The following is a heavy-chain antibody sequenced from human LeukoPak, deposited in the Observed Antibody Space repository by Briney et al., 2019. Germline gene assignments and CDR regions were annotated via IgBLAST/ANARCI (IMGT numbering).Heavy chain of an antibody. Sequence: GGSLRLSCAASGFTVSSNYMSWVRQAPGKGLEWVSVIYGGGSTYYADSVKGRFTTSRDNSKNTLYLQTNSLRAEDTAVYYCARGGISVAGTMEAFDIWGQGTMVTVSS. CDR2: IYGGGST. CDR3: ARGGISVAGTMEAFDI. V-gene: IGHV3-53*01. D-gene: IGHD6-19*01. CDR1: GFTVSSNY. J-gene: IGHJ3*02.